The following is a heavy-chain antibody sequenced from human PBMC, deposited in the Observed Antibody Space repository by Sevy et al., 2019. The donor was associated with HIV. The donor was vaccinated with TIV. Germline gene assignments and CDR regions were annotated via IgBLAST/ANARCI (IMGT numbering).Heavy chain of an antibody. J-gene: IGHJ4*02. D-gene: IGHD3-9*01. CDR1: GFSFNSYG. Sequence: GGSLRLSCVTSGFSFNSYGIHWVRQAPGTGLEWVAVARSGRHNIYYADSVKDRFTISRDESKNTLYLQMNGLRPEDTAVYYCAKSDAILTAYLDYWGQGTLVTVSS. CDR3: AKSDAILTAYLDY. V-gene: IGHV3-30*02. CDR2: ARSGRHNI.